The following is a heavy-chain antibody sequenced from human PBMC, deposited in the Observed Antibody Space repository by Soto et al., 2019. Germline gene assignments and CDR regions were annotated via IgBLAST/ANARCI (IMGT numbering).Heavy chain of an antibody. V-gene: IGHV1-2*04. CDR2: INPNSGGT. J-gene: IGHJ6*02. CDR3: ATATLSHKYSSSSGDPPYYGMDV. D-gene: IGHD6-6*01. CDR1: GYTFTGYY. Sequence: GSSVKVSCKASGYTFTGYYMHWVRQAPGQGLEWMGWINPNSGGTNYAQKFQGWVTMTRDTSISTAYMELSRLRSDDTAVYYCATATLSHKYSSSSGDPPYYGMDVWGQGTTVTVSS.